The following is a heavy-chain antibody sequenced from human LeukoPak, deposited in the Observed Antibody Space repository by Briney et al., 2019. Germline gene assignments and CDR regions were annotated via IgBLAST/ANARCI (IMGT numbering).Heavy chain of an antibody. CDR1: GFTFSSYA. V-gene: IGHV3-23*01. J-gene: IGHJ4*02. CDR3: AKASSRYGDYDYFDY. CDR2: ISGSGGST. D-gene: IGHD4-17*01. Sequence: GGSLRLSCAASGFTFSSYATSWVRQAPGKGLEWVPAISGSGGSTYYADSVKGRFTISRDNSKNTLYLQMNSLRAEDTAVYYCAKASSRYGDYDYFDYWGQGTLVTVSS.